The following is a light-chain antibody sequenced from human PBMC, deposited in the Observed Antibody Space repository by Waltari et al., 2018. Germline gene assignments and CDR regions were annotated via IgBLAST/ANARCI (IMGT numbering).Light chain of an antibody. V-gene: IGLV2-14*03. CDR2: DVN. Sequence: QSALTQPASVSGSPGQSITIFCTGTSSDVGGYHHVSWYQHYPGKAPKVIIYDVNERPSGISNRFSGSKAGNMASLTISGLQTEDEADYYCASYTRTSTLLFGGGTKLTVL. J-gene: IGLJ3*02. CDR1: SSDVGGYHH. CDR3: ASYTRTSTLL.